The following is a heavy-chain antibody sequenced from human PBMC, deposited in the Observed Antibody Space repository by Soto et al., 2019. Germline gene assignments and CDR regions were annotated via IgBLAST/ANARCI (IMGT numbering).Heavy chain of an antibody. CDR2: IYYSGST. V-gene: IGHV4-59*08. CDR1: DGSISSYY. Sequence: SETLSLTCTVSDGSISSYYWSWIRQPPGKGLEWIGYIYYSGSTNYNPSLKSRVTISLDSPKNQFSLNLSSVTAADTAVYYCARLDCSDISCPISDHWGQGTLVTVSS. J-gene: IGHJ4*02. D-gene: IGHD2-15*01. CDR3: ARLDCSDISCPISDH.